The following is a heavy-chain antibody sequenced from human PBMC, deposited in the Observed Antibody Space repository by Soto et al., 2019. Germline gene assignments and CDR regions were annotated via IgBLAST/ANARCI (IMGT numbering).Heavy chain of an antibody. V-gene: IGHV3-30*18. Sequence: QVQLVESGGCVVQPGRSLRLACAASGFTFRSHGMHWVRQAPGKGLEGGAVISYDGSNKYYADSVKGRCTISRDNSKNTVYLQMNSLRAVDAAVYYCAKDSSSGVFDYWGQGTLVTVSS. CDR2: ISYDGSNK. D-gene: IGHD6-6*01. J-gene: IGHJ4*02. CDR3: AKDSSSGVFDY. CDR1: GFTFRSHG.